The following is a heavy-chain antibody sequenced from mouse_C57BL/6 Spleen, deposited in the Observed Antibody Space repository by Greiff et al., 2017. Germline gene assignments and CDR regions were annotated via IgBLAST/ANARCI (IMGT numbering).Heavy chain of an antibody. Sequence: DVMLVESGGGLVKPGGSLKLSCAASGFTFSSYTMSWVRQTPEKRLEWVATISGGGGNTYYPDSVKGRFTISRDNAKNTLYLQMSSLRSEDTALYYCARGGYYGSSSYFDYWGQGTTLTVSS. CDR2: ISGGGGNT. J-gene: IGHJ2*01. V-gene: IGHV5-9*01. D-gene: IGHD1-1*01. CDR1: GFTFSSYT. CDR3: ARGGYYGSSSYFDY.